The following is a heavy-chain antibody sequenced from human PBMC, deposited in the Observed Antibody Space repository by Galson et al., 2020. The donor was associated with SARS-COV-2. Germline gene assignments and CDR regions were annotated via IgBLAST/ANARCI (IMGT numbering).Heavy chain of an antibody. Sequence: GGSLRLSCAASGFTFSSYAMSWVRQAPGKGLEWVSAISGSGGSTYYADSVKGRFTISRDNSKNTLYLQMNSLRAEDTAVYYCAKDNYSYGRQLYFDYWGQGTLVTVSS. V-gene: IGHV3-23*01. D-gene: IGHD5-18*01. CDR1: GFTFSSYA. CDR3: AKDNYSYGRQLYFDY. CDR2: ISGSGGST. J-gene: IGHJ4*02.